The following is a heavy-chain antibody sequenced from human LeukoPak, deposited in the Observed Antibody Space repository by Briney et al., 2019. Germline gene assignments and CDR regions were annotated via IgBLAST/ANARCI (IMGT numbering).Heavy chain of an antibody. V-gene: IGHV1-2*02. D-gene: IGHD5-24*01. Sequence: ASVTVSSKASGYTFSDSYIHWVRQAPGQGLEWMGWIHPKSGVTNFAQKFQGRVTMAGDTSISTAYMELSRLRADDTAVYYCARGGRDAGFDLDNWGQGTLVTVSS. CDR1: GYTFSDSY. CDR2: IHPKSGVT. CDR3: ARGGRDAGFDLDN. J-gene: IGHJ4*02.